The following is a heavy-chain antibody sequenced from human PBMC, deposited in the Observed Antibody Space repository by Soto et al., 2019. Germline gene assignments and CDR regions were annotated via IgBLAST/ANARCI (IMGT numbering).Heavy chain of an antibody. CDR2: ISYDGSNK. Sequence: QVQLVESGGGVVQPGRSLRLSCAASGFTFSSYGMHWVRQAPGKGLEWVAVISYDGSNKYYADSVKGRFTISRDNSKNTLYLQMNSLRAEDTAVYYCAKVYCGGGSCYIVSPHFDYWGQGTLVTVSS. D-gene: IGHD2-15*01. CDR3: AKVYCGGGSCYIVSPHFDY. V-gene: IGHV3-30*18. CDR1: GFTFSSYG. J-gene: IGHJ4*02.